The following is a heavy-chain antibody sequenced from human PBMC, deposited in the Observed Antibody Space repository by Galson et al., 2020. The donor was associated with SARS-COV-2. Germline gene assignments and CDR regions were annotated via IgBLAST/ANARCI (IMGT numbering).Heavy chain of an antibody. V-gene: IGHV1-24*01. CDR1: GYTLTELS. CDR2: FDPEDGET. J-gene: IGHJ4*02. CDR3: ATDFAIVGATPPFN. D-gene: IGHD1-26*01. Sequence: GESLKISCKVSGYTLTELSMHWVRKAPGKGLEWMGGFDPEDGETIYAQKFQGRVTMTEDTSTDTAYMELSSLRSEDTAVYYCATDFAIVGATPPFNWGQGTLVTVSS.